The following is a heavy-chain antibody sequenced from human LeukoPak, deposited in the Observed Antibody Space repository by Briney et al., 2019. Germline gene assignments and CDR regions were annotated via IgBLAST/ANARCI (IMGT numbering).Heavy chain of an antibody. Sequence: PGGSLRLSCAASGFTLSSYAMSWVRQAPGKGLEGVSAISGSGGSTYYADSVKGRFTISRDNSKNTLYLQMNSLRAEDTAVYYCAKGQNDFWSGRLFDYWGQGTLVTVSS. D-gene: IGHD3-3*01. V-gene: IGHV3-23*01. CDR2: ISGSGGST. J-gene: IGHJ4*02. CDR1: GFTLSSYA. CDR3: AKGQNDFWSGRLFDY.